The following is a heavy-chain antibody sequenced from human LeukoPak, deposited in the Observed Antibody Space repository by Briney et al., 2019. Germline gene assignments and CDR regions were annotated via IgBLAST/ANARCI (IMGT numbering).Heavy chain of an antibody. CDR1: GFTFSSYS. CDR3: AKDRTYFQR. Sequence: GGSLRLSCAASGFTFSSYSMNWVRQAPGKGLEWVSAISGSGGSSYYADSVNGRFTISRDNSKNTLYLQMNSLRAEDTAVYYCAKDRTYFQRWGQGTLVTVSS. J-gene: IGHJ1*01. CDR2: ISGSGGSS. V-gene: IGHV3-23*01.